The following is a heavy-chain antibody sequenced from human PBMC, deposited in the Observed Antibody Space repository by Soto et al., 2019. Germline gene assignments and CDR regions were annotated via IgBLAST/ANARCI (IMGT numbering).Heavy chain of an antibody. CDR1: GFTFSSYS. V-gene: IGHV3-21*01. J-gene: IGHJ6*02. CDR2: ISSSSSYI. D-gene: IGHD2-15*01. Sequence: EVQLVESGGGLVKPGGSLRLSCAASGFTFSSYSMNWVRQAPGKGLEGVSSISSSSSYIYYADSVKGRFTISRDNAKNSLYLQMNSLRAEDTAVYYCARARRIYSAYYGMDVWGQGTPVTVSS. CDR3: ARARRIYSAYYGMDV.